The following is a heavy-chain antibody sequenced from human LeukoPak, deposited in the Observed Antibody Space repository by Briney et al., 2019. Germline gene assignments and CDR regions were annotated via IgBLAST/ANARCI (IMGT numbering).Heavy chain of an antibody. V-gene: IGHV1-24*01. CDR3: ATLRLPLGYCSGGSCLRDSYYFDY. CDR2: FDPEYGET. D-gene: IGHD2-15*01. Sequence: ASVKVSCKVSGYTLTELSMHWVRQAPGKGLEWMGGFDPEYGETIYAQKFQGRVTMTEDTSTDTAYMELSSLRSEDTAVYYCATLRLPLGYCSGGSCLRDSYYFDYWGQGTLVTVSS. CDR1: GYTLTELS. J-gene: IGHJ4*02.